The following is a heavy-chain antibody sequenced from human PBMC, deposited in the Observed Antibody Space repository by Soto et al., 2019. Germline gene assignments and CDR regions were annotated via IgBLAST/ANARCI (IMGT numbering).Heavy chain of an antibody. J-gene: IGHJ4*02. CDR1: GGSISSGGYS. CDR3: ARLWGWYFDY. CDR2: IYHSGSI. Sequence: PSEILSLTCAVSGGSISSGGYSWSWFRHPPGKGLEGIGYIYHSGSIYYNPSLKSRVTISVDTSKNQFSLKLSSVTAADTAVYYCARLWGWYFDYWGQGTLVTVSS. V-gene: IGHV4-30-2*02. D-gene: IGHD2-21*01.